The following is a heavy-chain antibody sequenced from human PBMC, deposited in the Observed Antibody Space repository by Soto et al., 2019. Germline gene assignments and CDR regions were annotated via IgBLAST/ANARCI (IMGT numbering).Heavy chain of an antibody. CDR2: IYHSGST. J-gene: IGHJ4*02. V-gene: IGHV4-4*02. D-gene: IGHD5-18*01. CDR3: ARQDSCGYHRFDY. CDR1: GGSISSSNW. Sequence: SETLSLTCAVSGGSISSSNWWSWVRQPPGKGLEWIGEIYHSGSTNYNPSLKSRVTISVDKSKNQFSLKLSSVTAADTAVYYCARQDSCGYHRFDYWGQGTLVTVSS.